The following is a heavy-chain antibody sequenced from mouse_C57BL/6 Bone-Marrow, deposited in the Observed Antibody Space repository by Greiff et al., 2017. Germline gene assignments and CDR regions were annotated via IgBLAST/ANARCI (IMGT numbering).Heavy chain of an antibody. CDR1: GYTFTSYW. Sequence: VQLQQPGAELVRPGSSVKLSCKASGYTFTSYWMHWVKQRPIQGLEWIGNIDPSDSETPYNQKFKDKATLTVDKSSSTAYMQLSSLTSEDSAVYYCARTGFYGWFAYWGQGTLVTVSA. CDR3: ARTGFYGWFAY. CDR2: IDPSDSET. V-gene: IGHV1-52*01. J-gene: IGHJ3*01. D-gene: IGHD1-1*01.